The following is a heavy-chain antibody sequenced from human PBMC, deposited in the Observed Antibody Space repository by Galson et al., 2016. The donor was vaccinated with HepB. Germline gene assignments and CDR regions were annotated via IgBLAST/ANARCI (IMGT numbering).Heavy chain of an antibody. CDR2: VIPLLGVT. V-gene: IGHV1-69*04. D-gene: IGHD7-27*01. CDR3: ARLSDRWDALGF. J-gene: IGHJ4*02. Sequence: SVKVSCKASGGTFSNYAISWVRQAPGQGLEWVGSVIPLLGVTDYAQRFQGRVTITADKSTTTTYLALSSVRADDTAMYYCARLSDRWDALGFWGQGTLVTVSS. CDR1: GGTFSNYA.